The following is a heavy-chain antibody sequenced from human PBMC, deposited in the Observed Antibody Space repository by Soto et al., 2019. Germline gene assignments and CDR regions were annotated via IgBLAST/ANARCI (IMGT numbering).Heavy chain of an antibody. Sequence: QVQLVQSGAEVKKPGSSVKLSCNAAGGTFNNLAVSWVRQAPGQGLEWMGEIIPMFGSTNYAQRFQGRVTITADESSSIAYMYLSSLRSDDTAIYYCARGGRMGNWYFDLWGRGTLVTVSS. CDR1: GGTFNNLA. CDR3: ARGGRMGNWYFDL. J-gene: IGHJ2*01. V-gene: IGHV1-69*01. CDR2: IIPMFGST. D-gene: IGHD3-10*01.